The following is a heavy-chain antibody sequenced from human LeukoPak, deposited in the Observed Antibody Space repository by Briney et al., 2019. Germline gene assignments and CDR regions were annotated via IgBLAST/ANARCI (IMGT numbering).Heavy chain of an antibody. CDR3: ARDRTPNSGSYYFNWFDP. CDR2: IIPIFGTA. Sequence: WASVKVSCKASGGTFSSYAISWVRQAPGQGLEWMGGIIPIFGTANYAQKFQGRVTITTDESTSTAYMELSSLRSEDTAVYYCARDRTPNSGSYYFNWFDPWGQGTLVTVSS. CDR1: GGTFSSYA. J-gene: IGHJ5*02. V-gene: IGHV1-69*05. D-gene: IGHD1-26*01.